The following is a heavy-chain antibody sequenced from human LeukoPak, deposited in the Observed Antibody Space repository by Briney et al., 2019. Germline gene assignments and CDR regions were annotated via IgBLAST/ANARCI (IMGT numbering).Heavy chain of an antibody. Sequence: PGGSLRLSCVTSGFTFIRYAMGSVGQPPGNGLEWVSAISGTGISTYYADSVKGRFTISRDNSKNTLYLQMNSLRAEDTAVYYCAKMRPEIVVVAEIDYWGQGTLVTVSS. CDR1: GFTFIRYA. D-gene: IGHD2-15*01. CDR3: AKMRPEIVVVAEIDY. J-gene: IGHJ4*02. V-gene: IGHV3-23*01. CDR2: ISGTGIST.